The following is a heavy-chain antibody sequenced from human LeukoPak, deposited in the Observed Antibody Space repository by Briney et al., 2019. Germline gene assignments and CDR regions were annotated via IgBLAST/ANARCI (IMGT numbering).Heavy chain of an antibody. Sequence: ASVKVSCKASGYTFTNYGITWVRQAPGQGLEWLGWIRAYNGNTKYAQKLQGRRTMPSNTSTSPAYMELKSLTSDDAAVYYCARGGSDCSGGNCPYSWFDPWGQGTLVTVSS. CDR2: IRAYNGNT. D-gene: IGHD2-15*01. CDR3: ARGGSDCSGGNCPYSWFDP. J-gene: IGHJ5*02. CDR1: GYTFTNYG. V-gene: IGHV1-18*01.